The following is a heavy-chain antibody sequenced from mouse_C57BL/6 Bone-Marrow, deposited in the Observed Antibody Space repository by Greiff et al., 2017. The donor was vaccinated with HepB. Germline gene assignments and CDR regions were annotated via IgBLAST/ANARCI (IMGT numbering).Heavy chain of an antibody. CDR1: GFTFSDYY. D-gene: IGHD1-1*01. CDR2: ISNGGGST. V-gene: IGHV5-12*01. Sequence: EVQRVESGGGLVQPGGSLKLSCAASGFTFSDYYMYWVCQTPEKRLEWVAYISNGGGSTYYPDTVKGRFTISRDNAKNTLYLQMSRLKSEDTAMYYCARLPYYYGSTAWFAYWGQGTLVTVSA. J-gene: IGHJ3*01. CDR3: ARLPYYYGSTAWFAY.